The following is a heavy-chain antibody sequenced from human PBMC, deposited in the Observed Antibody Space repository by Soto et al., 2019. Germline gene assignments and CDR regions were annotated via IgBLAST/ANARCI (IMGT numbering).Heavy chain of an antibody. CDR3: TRGPRVNSAGTSAH. J-gene: IGHJ4*02. V-gene: IGHV3-74*01. Sequence: LRLSCAGSGFTFNMYWMHWVRQVPGKGPVWVARIYNDGTYADHADSGKGRITISRDNAQDTLNLQMNDLRAEDLDLYDCTRGPRVNSAGTSAHWGQGTLVTVSS. D-gene: IGHD6-13*01. CDR2: IYNDGTYA. CDR1: GFTFNMYW.